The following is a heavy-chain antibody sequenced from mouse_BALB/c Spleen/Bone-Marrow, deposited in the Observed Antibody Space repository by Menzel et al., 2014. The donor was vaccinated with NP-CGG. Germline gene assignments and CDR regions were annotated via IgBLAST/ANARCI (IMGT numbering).Heavy chain of an antibody. CDR2: IRNKANGYTT. D-gene: IGHD2-4*01. V-gene: IGHV7-3*02. CDR1: GFTFTEYY. Sequence: EVQGVESGGGLVQPGGSLRLSCATSGFTFTEYYMSWVRQPPGKALEWLGFIRNKANGYTTEYSASVKGRFTISRDNSQSILYLQMNTLRAEDSATYYCAREIINDYHWYFDVWGAGTTVTVSS. CDR3: AREIINDYHWYFDV. J-gene: IGHJ1*01.